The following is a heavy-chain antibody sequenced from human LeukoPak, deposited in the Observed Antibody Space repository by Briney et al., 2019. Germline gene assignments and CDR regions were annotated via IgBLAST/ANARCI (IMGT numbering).Heavy chain of an antibody. CDR1: GYTFTGYY. CDR2: INPNSGGT. J-gene: IGHJ4*02. D-gene: IGHD5-24*01. CDR3: AREMATVQEFDY. Sequence: VASVKVSCKASGYTFTGYYMHWVRQAPGQGLEWMGWINPNSGGTNYAQKFQGRVTMTRDTSISTAYMELSRLRSDDTAVYYCAREMATVQEFDYWGQGTLVTVSS. V-gene: IGHV1-2*02.